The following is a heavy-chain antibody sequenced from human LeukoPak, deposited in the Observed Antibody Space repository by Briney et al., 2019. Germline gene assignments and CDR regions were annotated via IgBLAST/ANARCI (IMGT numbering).Heavy chain of an antibody. D-gene: IGHD2-2*01. CDR3: TTGKIYCSSCSDDY. V-gene: IGHV1-24*01. CDR1: GYALTELS. CDR2: FDPEDPEDGET. Sequence: ASVKVSCKVSGYALTELSMPWVRQAPGQRLEWMGGFDPEDPEDGETIYAQKFQGRVTMTEDTSTDTAYMELSSLRSEDTAVYYCTTGKIYCSSCSDDYWGQGTLVTVSS. J-gene: IGHJ4*02.